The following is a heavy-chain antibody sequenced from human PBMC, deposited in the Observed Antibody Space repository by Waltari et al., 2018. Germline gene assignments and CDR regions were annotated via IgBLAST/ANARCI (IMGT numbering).Heavy chain of an antibody. CDR3: ARGASAAGAYYFDY. D-gene: IGHD6-13*01. Sequence: QVQLQQWGAGLLKPSETLSLPCAVYGGSFSGYYWSWIRQPPGKGLEWIGEINHSGSTNYNPSLKSRVTRSVDTSKNQFSLKLSSVTAADTAVYYCARGASAAGAYYFDYWGQGTLVTVSS. V-gene: IGHV4-34*01. J-gene: IGHJ4*02. CDR1: GGSFSGYY. CDR2: INHSGST.